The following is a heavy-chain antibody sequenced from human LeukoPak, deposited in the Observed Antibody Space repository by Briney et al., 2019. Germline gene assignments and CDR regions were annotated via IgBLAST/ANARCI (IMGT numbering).Heavy chain of an antibody. D-gene: IGHD1-7*01. V-gene: IGHV4-59*08. CDR3: ARGTTGTTWAFDI. Sequence: SETLSLTCTVSGGSIRSYYWSWIRQPPGKGLQWIGYIYYSGSTKYNPSPTSRVTISVDTSKSQFSLWLSSATAADTAVYFCARGTTGTTWAFDIWGQGTLVTVSS. CDR1: GGSIRSYY. CDR2: IYYSGST. J-gene: IGHJ3*02.